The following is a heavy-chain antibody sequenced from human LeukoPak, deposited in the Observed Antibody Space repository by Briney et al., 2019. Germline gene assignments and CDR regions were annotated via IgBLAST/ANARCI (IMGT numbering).Heavy chain of an antibody. V-gene: IGHV3-21*01. CDR3: AKVPQYYYDSSGYSD. J-gene: IGHJ4*02. Sequence: PGGSLRLSCAASGFSFSSYSMNWVRQAPGKGLEWVSFINSSGTYTYYADSVKGRFTASRDNSRNTLYLQMNSLRAEDTAVYYCAKVPQYYYDSSGYSDWGQGTLVTVSS. D-gene: IGHD3-22*01. CDR1: GFSFSSYS. CDR2: INSSGTYT.